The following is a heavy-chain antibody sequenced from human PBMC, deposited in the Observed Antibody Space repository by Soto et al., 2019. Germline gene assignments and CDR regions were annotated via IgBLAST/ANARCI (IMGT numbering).Heavy chain of an antibody. J-gene: IGHJ4*02. CDR3: ARLEGLATISYYFDF. CDR1: DDSINSDKYY. Sequence: QLQLQESGPGLVKPSETLSLTCSVSDDSINSDKYYWGWIRQPPGKGLEWIGSIYYRGNAYYNPSLQTRVTMSLDKSKSPFSLKRNFVTAADSAVYFCARLEGLATISYYFDFWGPGALVTVSS. V-gene: IGHV4-39*01. CDR2: IYYRGNA. D-gene: IGHD3-9*01.